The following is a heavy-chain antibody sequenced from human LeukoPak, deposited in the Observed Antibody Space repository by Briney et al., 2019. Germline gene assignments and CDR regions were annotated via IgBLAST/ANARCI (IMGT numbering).Heavy chain of an antibody. CDR3: ASLDTAKQPLANH. V-gene: IGHV3-7*03. Sequence: GGSLRLSRVASGLTVSNHWMSWVRQAPGKGLEWVANIREERGQEYYVDSVKGRFTISKNSAKNSLYLQMNTLRVEDTAMYYCASLDTAKQPLANHWGQGTLVTVSS. CDR2: IREERGQE. J-gene: IGHJ5*02. CDR1: GLTVSNHW. D-gene: IGHD5-18*01.